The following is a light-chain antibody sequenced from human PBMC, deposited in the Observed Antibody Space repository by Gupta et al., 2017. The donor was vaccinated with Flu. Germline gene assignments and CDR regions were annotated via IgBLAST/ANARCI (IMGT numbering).Light chain of an antibody. V-gene: IGLV2-14*01. CDR2: EVE. CDR3: SSYSGSSKL. Sequence: QSITISCTGTSSDIGAYNYVAWDQQHPGKAHKLIIFEVENRPAGVSNRISGSKSGNTASLTISGLQAEDEDHYYCSSYSGSSKLFGGGTKLTVL. J-gene: IGLJ2*01. CDR1: SSDIGAYNY.